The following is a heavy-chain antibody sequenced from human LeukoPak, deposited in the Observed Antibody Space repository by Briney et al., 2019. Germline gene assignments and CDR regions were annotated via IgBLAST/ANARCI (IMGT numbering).Heavy chain of an antibody. V-gene: IGHV3-7*01. CDR3: ARDTTRRFDL. D-gene: IGHD1-14*01. CDR1: GFTFSSYW. Sequence: GGSLRLSCATSGFTFSSYWMTWVRQAPGKGLEWVASIVEDGSETYYLDSVKGRFTFSRDNAKNSLYLQMNSLRGEDTAVYSCARDTTRRFDLWGQGTLVTVSS. J-gene: IGHJ4*02. CDR2: IVEDGSET.